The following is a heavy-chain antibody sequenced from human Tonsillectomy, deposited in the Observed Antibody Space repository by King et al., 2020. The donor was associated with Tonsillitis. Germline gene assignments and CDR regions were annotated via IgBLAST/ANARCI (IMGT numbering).Heavy chain of an antibody. V-gene: IGHV5-51*01. CDR3: ARRDGGIDY. J-gene: IGHJ4*02. Sequence: WVRQMPGKGLEWMGIIYPSDSDTRYSPSFQGHVTISADKLTSTAYLQWSSLKASDTAMYYCARRDGGIDYWGQGPLVTVSS. CDR2: IYPSDSDT.